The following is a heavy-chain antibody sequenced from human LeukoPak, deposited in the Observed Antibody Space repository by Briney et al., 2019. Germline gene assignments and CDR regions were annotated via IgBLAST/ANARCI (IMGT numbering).Heavy chain of an antibody. Sequence: ASVKVSCKASGYTFTSYYMHWVRQAPGQGLEWMGRINPNSGGTNYAQKFQGRVTMTRDTSISTAYMELSRLRSDDTAVYYCARGRGLYCSSTSCYSPGDYWGQGTLVTVSS. J-gene: IGHJ4*02. V-gene: IGHV1-2*06. CDR3: ARGRGLYCSSTSCYSPGDY. CDR1: GYTFTSYY. CDR2: INPNSGGT. D-gene: IGHD2-2*01.